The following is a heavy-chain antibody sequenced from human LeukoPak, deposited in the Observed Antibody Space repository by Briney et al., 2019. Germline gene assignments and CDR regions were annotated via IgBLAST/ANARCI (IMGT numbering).Heavy chain of an antibody. D-gene: IGHD1-26*01. J-gene: IGHJ4*02. V-gene: IGHV1-18*04. CDR1: GYTFTGYY. CDR2: ISAYNGNT. CDR3: ARAWVVGVPGCDY. Sequence: ASVKVSCKASGYTFTGYYMHWVRQAPGQGLEWMGWISAYNGNTNYAQKLQGRVTMTTDTSTSTAYMELRSLRSDDTAVYYCARAWVVGVPGCDYWGQGTLVTVSS.